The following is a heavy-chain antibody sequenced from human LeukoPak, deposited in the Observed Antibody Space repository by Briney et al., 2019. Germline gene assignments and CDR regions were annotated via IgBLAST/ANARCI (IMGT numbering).Heavy chain of an antibody. J-gene: IGHJ1*01. CDR2: INTGNGNT. D-gene: IGHD4-17*01. V-gene: IGHV1-3*04. CDR1: GYTFTSYA. Sequence: ASVKVSCKASGYTFTSYAMHWVRQAPGQRLEWMGWINTGNGNTKYPQKFQGRVTITRDTSASTAYMQLSSLRSEDTAVYYCSRDYGDYGFEYFQHWGQGTLVTVSS. CDR3: SRDYGDYGFEYFQH.